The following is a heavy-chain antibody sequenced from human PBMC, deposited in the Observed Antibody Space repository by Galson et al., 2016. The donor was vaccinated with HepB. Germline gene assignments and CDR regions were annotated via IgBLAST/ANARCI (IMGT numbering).Heavy chain of an antibody. D-gene: IGHD4-23*01. CDR2: VSNDGNFQ. CDR3: ARGNGGKGSLDY. CDR1: GFSFSYYP. J-gene: IGHJ4*02. V-gene: IGHV3-30-3*01. Sequence: SLRLSCAASGFSFSYYPMHWVRQAPDKGLEWVAIVSNDGNFQFYADSVKGRFTISRANFNNTLFLQMNSLRAEDTALYYCARGNGGKGSLDYWGQGTLVTVSS.